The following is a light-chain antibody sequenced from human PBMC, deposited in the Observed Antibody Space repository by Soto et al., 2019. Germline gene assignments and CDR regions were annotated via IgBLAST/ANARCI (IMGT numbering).Light chain of an antibody. V-gene: IGKV3-11*01. CDR1: QSVGTF. Sequence: EVVLTQSPATLSLSPGERATLSCSASQSVGTFLAWYQQKPGQAPRLIIYDASNRATRTPVRFSGTGYGTDFALTISSVEPEDFAGYYFQHRTTWPRTFGHGTKLDI. J-gene: IGKJ2*01. CDR2: DAS. CDR3: QHRTTWPRT.